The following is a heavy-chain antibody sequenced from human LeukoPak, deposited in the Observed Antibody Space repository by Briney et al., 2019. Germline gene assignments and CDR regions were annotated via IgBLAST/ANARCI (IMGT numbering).Heavy chain of an antibody. J-gene: IGHJ4*02. Sequence: GASVKVSCKASGYTFTSYGISWVRQAPGQGLEWMGWISAYNGNTNYAQKLQGRVTMTRDTSISTAYMELSRLRSDDTAVYYCAKLSSGWYDNYWGQGTLVTVSS. CDR2: ISAYNGNT. CDR3: AKLSSGWYDNY. V-gene: IGHV1-18*01. D-gene: IGHD6-19*01. CDR1: GYTFTSYG.